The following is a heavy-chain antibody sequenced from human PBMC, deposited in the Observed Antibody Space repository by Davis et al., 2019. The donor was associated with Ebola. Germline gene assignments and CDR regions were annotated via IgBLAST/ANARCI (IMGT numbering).Heavy chain of an antibody. J-gene: IGHJ4*02. D-gene: IGHD2-8*01. V-gene: IGHV2-5*02. CDR2: IFWDDDR. CDR1: GCSLRTRGMG. Sequence: GATLALLAQPLTLTSAFTGCSLRTRGMGVGWIRQPTGKALDSLGSIFWDDDRRYSPSLKSRLTITKDTSKNPVVLSMTNMDPADTATYYCTPLAYTNGWFYFDYWGQGSLVTVSS. CDR3: TPLAYTNGWFYFDY.